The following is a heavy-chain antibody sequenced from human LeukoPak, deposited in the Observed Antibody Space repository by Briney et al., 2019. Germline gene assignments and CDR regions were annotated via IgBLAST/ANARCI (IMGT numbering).Heavy chain of an antibody. V-gene: IGHV4-34*12. CDR3: ASGAWSTRLES. CDR1: GESLNSYY. Sequence: PSETLSLTCAVYGESLNSYYWSWIRQSPGKGLEWIGNIFDGKTINYNPSLKSRVTISAVTSSQQFSLSLKSVTAADTAVYFCASGAWSTRLESWAQGALVIVSS. J-gene: IGHJ1*01. D-gene: IGHD5/OR15-5a*01. CDR2: IFDGKTI.